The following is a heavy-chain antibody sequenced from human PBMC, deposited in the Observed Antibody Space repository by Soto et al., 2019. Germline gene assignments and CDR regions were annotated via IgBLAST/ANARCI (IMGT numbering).Heavy chain of an antibody. V-gene: IGHV3-23*01. Sequence: GGSLRLSCAAPGFTFSSYAMSWVRQAPGKGLEWVSAISGSGGSTYYADSVKGRFTISRDNSKNTLYLQMNSLRAEDTAVYYCAKEIVVVVAASMAFDYWGQGTLVTVSS. J-gene: IGHJ4*02. CDR1: GFTFSSYA. CDR3: AKEIVVVVAASMAFDY. CDR2: ISGSGGST. D-gene: IGHD2-15*01.